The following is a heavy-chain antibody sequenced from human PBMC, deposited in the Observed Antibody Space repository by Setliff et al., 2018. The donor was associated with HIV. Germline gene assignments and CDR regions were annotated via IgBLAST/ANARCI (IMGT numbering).Heavy chain of an antibody. Sequence: ASVKVSCKASGYTFTSYGISWVRQAPGQGLEWMGGIIPALGTANYAQKFQGRVTMTADESASTVYMELTSLRSEDTAIYYCAKDAGYSGTAWGTWGQGTLVTVSS. V-gene: IGHV1-69*13. D-gene: IGHD5-12*01. CDR3: AKDAGYSGTAWGT. CDR2: IIPALGTA. J-gene: IGHJ5*02. CDR1: GYTFTSYG.